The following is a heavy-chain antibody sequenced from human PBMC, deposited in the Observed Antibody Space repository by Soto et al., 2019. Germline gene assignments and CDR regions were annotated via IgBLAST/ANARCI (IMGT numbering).Heavy chain of an antibody. CDR2: IYHSGST. Sequence: SETLSLTCAVSGGSISSGGYSWSWIRQPPGKGLEWIGYIYHSGSTYYNPSLKSRVTISVDRSKNQFSLKLSSVTAADTAVYYCASMDIVATTFDYWGQGTLVTVPQ. D-gene: IGHD5-12*01. CDR3: ASMDIVATTFDY. J-gene: IGHJ4*02. V-gene: IGHV4-30-2*01. CDR1: GGSISSGGYS.